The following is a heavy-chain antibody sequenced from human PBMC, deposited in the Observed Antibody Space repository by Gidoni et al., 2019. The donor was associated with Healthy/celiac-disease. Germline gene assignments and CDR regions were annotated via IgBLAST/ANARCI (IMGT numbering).Heavy chain of an antibody. CDR3: ASLGGYDYVWGSYSPHV. D-gene: IGHD3-16*01. V-gene: IGHV1-2*02. CDR2: ITPTRGGT. J-gene: IGHJ6*02. Sequence: QVQLVQSGAEGKKPGASVKVSCKASGYTFTGHYMHWVRQAPGQGLEWMGWITPTRGGTTYAQNFQGRVPMTRDTSISPAYMELSRLRSDDTAVYYCASLGGYDYVWGSYSPHVWGQGTTVTVSS. CDR1: GYTFTGHY.